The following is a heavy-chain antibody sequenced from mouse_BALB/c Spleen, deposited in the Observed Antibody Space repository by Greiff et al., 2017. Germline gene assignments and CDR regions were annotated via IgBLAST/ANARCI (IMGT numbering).Heavy chain of an antibody. CDR3: ARDGNHWYFDV. CDR1: GFTFSSFG. V-gene: IGHV5-17*02. J-gene: IGHJ1*01. Sequence: EVHLVESGGGLVQPGGSRKLSCAASGFTFSSFGMHWVRQAPEKGLEWVAYISSGSSTIYYADTVKGRFTISRDNPKNTLFLQMTSLRSEDTAMYYCARDGNHWYFDVWGAGTTVTVSS. CDR2: ISSGSSTI. D-gene: IGHD2-1*01.